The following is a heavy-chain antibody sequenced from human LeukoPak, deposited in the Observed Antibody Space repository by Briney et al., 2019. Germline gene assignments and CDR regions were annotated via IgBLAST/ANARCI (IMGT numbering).Heavy chain of an antibody. D-gene: IGHD2-15*01. J-gene: IGHJ5*02. CDR3: ARDPYCSGGSCYWLGWFDP. Sequence: GASVKVSCKASGYTFSSYAISWVRQAPGQGLEWMGRIIPIFGTANYAQKFQGRVTITTDESMSTAYMGLSSLRSEDTAVYYCARDPYCSGGSCYWLGWFDPWGQGTLVTVSS. CDR1: GYTFSSYA. CDR2: IIPIFGTA. V-gene: IGHV1-69*05.